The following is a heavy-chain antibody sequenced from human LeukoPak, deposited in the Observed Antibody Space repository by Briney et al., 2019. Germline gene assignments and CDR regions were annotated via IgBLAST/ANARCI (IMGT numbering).Heavy chain of an antibody. J-gene: IGHJ5*02. CDR2: IWPGDSDT. CDR1: GYTFTTYW. V-gene: IGHV5-51*01. CDR3: ARPRQGDWFEP. Sequence: GESLKISCKASGYTFTTYWIGWVRQMPGKGLEWMGVIWPGDSDTRYSPSFQGQVTISVDKSITTAYLQRSSLKASDSAMYYCARPRQGDWFEPWGQGTLVTVSS. D-gene: IGHD3-16*01.